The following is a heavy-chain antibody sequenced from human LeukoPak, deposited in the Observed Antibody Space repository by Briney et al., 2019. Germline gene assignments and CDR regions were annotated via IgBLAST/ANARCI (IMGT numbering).Heavy chain of an antibody. D-gene: IGHD2-8*02. CDR2: IGSDENR. CDR1: GFTFSGNA. J-gene: IGHJ4*02. Sequence: PGGSLRLSCTASGFTFSGNAMGWVRQAPGKGLEWVSGIGSDENRLYADPVKGRFTISRDNSKNTLYLQMNSLRVEDTAVYYCAKDVIHWSFDHWGQGTLVTVSS. CDR3: AKDVIHWSFDH. V-gene: IGHV3-23*01.